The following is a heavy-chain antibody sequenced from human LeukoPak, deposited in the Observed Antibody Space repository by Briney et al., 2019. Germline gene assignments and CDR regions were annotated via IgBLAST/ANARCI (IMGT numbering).Heavy chain of an antibody. CDR3: ARQGRWLPHFFDY. D-gene: IGHD5-24*01. V-gene: IGHV4-59*08. CDR1: GGSISSYY. J-gene: IGHJ4*02. CDR2: IYYSGST. Sequence: PSETLSLTYTVSGGSISSYYWSWIRQPPGKGLAWIGYIYYSGSTNYNPSLKSRVTISVDTSKNQFSLKLSSVTAADTAVYYCARQGRWLPHFFDYWGQGTLVTVSS.